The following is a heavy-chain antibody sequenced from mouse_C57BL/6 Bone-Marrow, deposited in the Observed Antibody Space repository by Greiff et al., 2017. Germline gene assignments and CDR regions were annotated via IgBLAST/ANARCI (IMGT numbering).Heavy chain of an antibody. V-gene: IGHV5-17*01. CDR3: ARRLVFDY. Sequence: EVKLMESGGGLVKPGGSLKLSCAASGFTFSDSGMHWVRQAPEKGLEWVAYISSGSSTIYYADTVKGRFTISRDNAKNTLFLQMTSLRSEDTAMYYCARRLVFDYWGQGTTLTVSS. CDR2: ISSGSSTI. J-gene: IGHJ2*01. D-gene: IGHD2-2*01. CDR1: GFTFSDSG.